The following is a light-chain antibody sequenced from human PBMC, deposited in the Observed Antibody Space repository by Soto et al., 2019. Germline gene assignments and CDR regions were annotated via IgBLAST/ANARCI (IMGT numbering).Light chain of an antibody. CDR1: QTISRS. Sequence: DIQMTQSPSSLSASIGDRVTITCRASQTISRSLVWYQQKPGKAPKLLIYSSSSLQSGVPSRFSGSGSGTDFTLTISSLQREDFASYYCQQSYSIPWTFGQGTQVDTK. CDR2: SSS. CDR3: QQSYSIPWT. J-gene: IGKJ1*01. V-gene: IGKV1-39*01.